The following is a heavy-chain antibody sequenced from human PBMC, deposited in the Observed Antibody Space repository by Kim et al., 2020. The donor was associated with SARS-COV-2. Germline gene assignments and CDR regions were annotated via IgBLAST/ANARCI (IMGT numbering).Heavy chain of an antibody. Sequence: SETLSLTCAVYGGSFSGYYWSWIRQPPGKGLEWIGEINHSGSTNYNPSLKSRVTISVDTSKNQFSLKLSSVTAADTAVYYCARELLGVSIVASYYFDYWGQGTLVTVSS. V-gene: IGHV4-34*01. CDR3: ARELLGVSIVASYYFDY. CDR2: INHSGST. J-gene: IGHJ4*02. D-gene: IGHD5-12*01. CDR1: GGSFSGYY.